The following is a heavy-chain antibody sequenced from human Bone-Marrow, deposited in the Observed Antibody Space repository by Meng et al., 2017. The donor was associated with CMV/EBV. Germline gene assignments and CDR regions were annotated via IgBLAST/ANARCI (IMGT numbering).Heavy chain of an antibody. J-gene: IGHJ6*02. Sequence: SEPLSLTCTVSGGSISSSSYYWGWIRQPPGKGLEWIGRIYYSGSTYYNPSLKSRVTISVDTSKNQFSLKLSSVTAADTAVYYCAGGTKYDFWSGYYTSYYYYGMDVWGQGTTVTVSS. CDR2: IYYSGST. D-gene: IGHD3-3*01. CDR1: GGSISSSSYY. V-gene: IGHV4-39*07. CDR3: AGGTKYDFWSGYYTSYYYYGMDV.